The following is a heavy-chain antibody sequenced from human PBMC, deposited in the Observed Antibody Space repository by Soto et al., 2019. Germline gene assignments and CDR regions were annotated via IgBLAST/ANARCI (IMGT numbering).Heavy chain of an antibody. V-gene: IGHV3-23*01. CDR2: ISGSGGST. CDR3: AKPRDYDFLRGPNWFDP. J-gene: IGHJ5*02. D-gene: IGHD3-3*01. Sequence: PGGSLILSCAASGFTFRSYAMSWVRQAPGKGLEWVSAISGSGGSTYYADSVEGRFTISRDNSKNTLYLQMNSLRAEDTAVYYCAKPRDYDFLRGPNWFDPWGQGTLVTVSS. CDR1: GFTFRSYA.